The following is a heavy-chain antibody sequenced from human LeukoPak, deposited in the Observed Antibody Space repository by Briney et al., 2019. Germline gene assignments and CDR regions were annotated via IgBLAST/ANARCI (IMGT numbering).Heavy chain of an antibody. CDR2: IIPIFGTA. V-gene: IGHV1-69*13. Sequence: SVKVSCKASGGTFSSYAISWVRQAPGQGLEWMGGIIPIFGTANYAQKFQGRVTITADESTSTACMELSSLRSEDTAVYYCARAGGITGAFDIWGQGTMVTVSS. CDR3: ARAGGITGAFDI. J-gene: IGHJ3*02. CDR1: GGTFSSYA. D-gene: IGHD1-20*01.